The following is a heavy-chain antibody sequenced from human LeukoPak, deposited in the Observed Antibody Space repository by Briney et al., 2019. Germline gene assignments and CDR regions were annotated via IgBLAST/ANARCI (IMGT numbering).Heavy chain of an antibody. D-gene: IGHD3-9*01. CDR1: GFTFSSYG. V-gene: IGHV3-30*03. CDR2: ISYDGTNK. Sequence: GRSLRLSCAASGFTFSSYGMHWVRQAPGKGLEWVAVISYDGTNKYYADSVRGRFTISRDNSKNTLYLHMHSLRDDDTAVYYCARDLRYAFDYWGQGILVTVSS. CDR3: ARDLRYAFDY. J-gene: IGHJ4*02.